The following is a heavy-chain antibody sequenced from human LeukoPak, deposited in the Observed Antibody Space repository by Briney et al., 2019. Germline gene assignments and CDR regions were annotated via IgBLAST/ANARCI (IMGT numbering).Heavy chain of an antibody. CDR1: GFTFSSYG. Sequence: GSLRLSCAASGFTFSSYGMHWVRQAPGKGLEWVAVIWYDGSNKYYANSVKGRFTISRDNSKNTLYLQMNSLRAEDTAVYYCAMGGRQDIVVVPAARAEYFQHWGQGTLVTVSS. CDR2: IWYDGSNK. CDR3: AMGGRQDIVVVPAARAEYFQH. D-gene: IGHD2-2*01. V-gene: IGHV3-33*01. J-gene: IGHJ1*01.